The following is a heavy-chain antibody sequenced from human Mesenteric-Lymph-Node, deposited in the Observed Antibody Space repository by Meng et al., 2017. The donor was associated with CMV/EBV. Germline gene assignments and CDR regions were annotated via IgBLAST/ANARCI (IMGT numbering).Heavy chain of an antibody. V-gene: IGHV4-39*07. Sequence: SETLSLTCTVSGDSINTNDYYWVWIRQPPGKGLEWIGSIYFSGSAHYNPSLKSRVTISMDTSNNHFSLKLSSVTAADTAVYYCARDHGPGFIRSNSNWFDPWGQGTLVTVSS. D-gene: IGHD3-10*01. CDR3: ARDHGPGFIRSNSNWFDP. J-gene: IGHJ5*02. CDR1: GDSINTNDYY. CDR2: IYFSGSA.